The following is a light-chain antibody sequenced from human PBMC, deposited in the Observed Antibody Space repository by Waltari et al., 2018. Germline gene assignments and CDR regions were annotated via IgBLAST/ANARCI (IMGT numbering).Light chain of an antibody. Sequence: QSALTQPVSVSGSPGQSITISCTGTSSAVGGYNYVAWYQHHPNKAPKVIIYDVANRPVWVSNRFSGSKSGSTASLTISGLQTEDEAYYYCSSYTTRSILLFGGGTKVTVL. CDR1: SSAVGGYNY. CDR3: SSYTTRSILL. CDR2: DVA. J-gene: IGLJ2*01. V-gene: IGLV2-14*03.